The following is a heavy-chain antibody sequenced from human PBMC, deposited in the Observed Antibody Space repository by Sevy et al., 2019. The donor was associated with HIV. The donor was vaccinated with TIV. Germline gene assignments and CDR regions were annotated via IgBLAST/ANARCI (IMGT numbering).Heavy chain of an antibody. Sequence: SETLSLTCTVSGGSITSLYWNWIRQPPGKGLEWIANIYYNGHINYNPSPKRRVTLSLDTSKNQFSLRLSSVTAADTAMYYCTGENAWGRCYSWGQGTLVTVSS. CDR1: GGSITSLY. J-gene: IGHJ4*02. V-gene: IGHV4-59*08. CDR3: TGENAWGRCYS. CDR2: IYYNGHI. D-gene: IGHD1-26*01.